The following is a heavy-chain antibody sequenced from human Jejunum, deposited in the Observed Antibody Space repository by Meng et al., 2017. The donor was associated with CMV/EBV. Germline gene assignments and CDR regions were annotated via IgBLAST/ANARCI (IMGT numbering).Heavy chain of an antibody. V-gene: IGHV3-74*01. CDR1: FRFGDYW. J-gene: IGHJ6*02. CDR3: VRDKRFLDNYYVMDG. D-gene: IGHD3-3*01. Sequence: FRFGDYWMHWVRPPPGEGLVWVSRINPGERSTRYADSVKGQFAISRDNGKSSLYLHMNSLRAEDTAVYFCVRDKRFLDNYYVMDGWGQGTTVTVSS. CDR2: INPGERST.